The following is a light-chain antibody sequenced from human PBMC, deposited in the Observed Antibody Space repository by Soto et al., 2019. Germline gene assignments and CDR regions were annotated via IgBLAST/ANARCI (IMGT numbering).Light chain of an antibody. Sequence: DIQITHSPSSFSASVGYRVTITCRACQGISSWLAWYQQKPGKAPKLLIYAASSLQSGVPSRFSGSGSGTDFTLTISSLQPEDVATYYCQNYKSALRITFGQGTRLEIK. J-gene: IGKJ5*01. CDR3: QNYKSALRIT. CDR2: AAS. V-gene: IGKV1-12*01. CDR1: QGISSW.